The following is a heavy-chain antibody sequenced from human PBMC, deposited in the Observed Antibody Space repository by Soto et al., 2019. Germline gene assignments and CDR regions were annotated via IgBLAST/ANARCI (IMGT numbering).Heavy chain of an antibody. J-gene: IGHJ4*02. CDR1: GFTFSSYW. D-gene: IGHD3-22*01. CDR3: ARGPNYYDRSGYYFH. CDR2: INSDGSST. V-gene: IGHV3-74*01. Sequence: EVQLVESGGGLVQPGGSLRLSCAASGFTFSSYWMHWVRQAPGKGLVWVSRINSDGSSTSYADSVKGRFTISRDNAKNTLYLQMTRLRAEDSAVYYCARGPNYYDRSGYYFHWGQGTLVTVSS.